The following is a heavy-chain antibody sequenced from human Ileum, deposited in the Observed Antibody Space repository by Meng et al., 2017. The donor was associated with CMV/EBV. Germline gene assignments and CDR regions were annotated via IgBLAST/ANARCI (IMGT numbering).Heavy chain of an antibody. CDR2: IYHSGST. CDR3: GRNYCSSTSCFWNFDL. CDR1: GGSISSSSW. D-gene: IGHD2-2*01. J-gene: IGHJ2*01. Sequence: SETLSLTCAVSGGSISSSSWWSWVRQPPGKGLEWIGEIYHSGSTNYNPSLKSRVTISVDNSKNQFSLKLSSVTAADTAVYYRGRNYCSSTSCFWNFDLWGRGTLVTVSS. V-gene: IGHV4-4*02.